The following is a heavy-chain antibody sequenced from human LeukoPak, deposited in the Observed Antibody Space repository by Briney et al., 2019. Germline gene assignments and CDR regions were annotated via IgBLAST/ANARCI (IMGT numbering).Heavy chain of an antibody. CDR2: MDPNSGNT. D-gene: IGHD3-10*01. V-gene: IGHV1-8*01. J-gene: IGHJ5*02. CDR1: GYTFSSYD. Sequence: ASVKVSCKASGYTFSSYDINWVRQATGQGLEWMGWMDPNSGNTGYAQKFQGRVTMTRNTSISTAYMELSSLRSEDTAVYYCARVPWGVEFDPWGQGTLVTVSS. CDR3: ARVPWGVEFDP.